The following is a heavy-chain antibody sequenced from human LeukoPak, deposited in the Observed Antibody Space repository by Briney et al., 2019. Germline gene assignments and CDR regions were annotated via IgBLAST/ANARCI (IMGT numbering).Heavy chain of an antibody. D-gene: IGHD2-8*01. Sequence: TSETLSLTCTVSGGSISSYYWSWIRQPPGKGLEWIGYIYYSGSTNYNPSLKSRVTISVGTSKNQFSLKLSSVTAADTAVYYCASSEVSSLWDCWGQGTLVTVSS. CDR1: GGSISSYY. V-gene: IGHV4-59*01. J-gene: IGHJ4*02. CDR3: ASSEVSSLWDC. CDR2: IYYSGST.